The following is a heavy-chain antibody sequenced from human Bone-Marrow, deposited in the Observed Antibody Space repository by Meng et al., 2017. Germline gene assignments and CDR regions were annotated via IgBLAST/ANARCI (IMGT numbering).Heavy chain of an antibody. CDR1: GGSISGSSYY. J-gene: IGHJ4*02. Sequence: SETLSLTCTVSGGSISGSSYYWGWIRQPPGKGLEWIGSIYYSGSTYYNPSLKSRVTISVDTSKNQFSLKLSSVTAADTAVYYCARDPGDGYNFFDYWGQGTLVTVSS. V-gene: IGHV4-39*07. D-gene: IGHD5-24*01. CDR3: ARDPGDGYNFFDY. CDR2: IYYSGST.